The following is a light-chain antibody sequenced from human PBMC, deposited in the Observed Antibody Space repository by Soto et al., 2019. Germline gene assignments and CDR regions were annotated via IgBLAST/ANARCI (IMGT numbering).Light chain of an antibody. CDR2: LNGDGSH. CDR1: SGHSSYA. V-gene: IGLV4-69*01. CDR3: QTWGTGVHWV. Sequence: QPVLTQSPSASASLGASVKLTCTLSSGHSSYAIAWHQQQPQKGPRYLMKLNGDGSHSKWDGIPDRFSGSSSGAERYLTISSLQSEDEADYYCQTWGTGVHWVFGGGTKVTVL. J-gene: IGLJ3*02.